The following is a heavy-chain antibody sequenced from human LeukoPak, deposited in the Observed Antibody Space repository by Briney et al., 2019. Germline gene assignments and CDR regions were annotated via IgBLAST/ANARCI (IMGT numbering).Heavy chain of an antibody. Sequence: PGGSLRLSCAASGFTVSSNYMSWVRQAPGMGLEWVSFLYSGGSSYYADSVKGRFTISRDSSKNTLYLQMNTLKAEDTAVYYCARSGINYYDSSGYSGYYYMDVWGKGTTVTVSS. CDR1: GFTVSSNY. CDR3: ARSGINYYDSSGYSGYYYMDV. CDR2: LYSGGSS. V-gene: IGHV3-66*01. D-gene: IGHD3-22*01. J-gene: IGHJ6*03.